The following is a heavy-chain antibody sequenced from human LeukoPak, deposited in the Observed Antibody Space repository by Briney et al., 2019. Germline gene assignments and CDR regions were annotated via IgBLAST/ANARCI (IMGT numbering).Heavy chain of an antibody. J-gene: IGHJ5*02. Sequence: SETLSLTCTVSGGSINSSSYFWGWIRQPPGKGLEWIGSISYTGSTYSNPSLKSRVTMSVDTSKNQFSLKLSSVTAADTAVFFCARGVVPAALWQNWFDPWGQGSLVIVSS. V-gene: IGHV4-39*07. CDR2: ISYTGST. CDR3: ARGVVPAALWQNWFDP. D-gene: IGHD2-2*01. CDR1: GGSINSSSYF.